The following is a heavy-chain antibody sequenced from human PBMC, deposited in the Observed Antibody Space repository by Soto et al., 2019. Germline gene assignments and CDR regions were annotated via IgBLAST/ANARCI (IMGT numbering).Heavy chain of an antibody. CDR1: GYTFTRYD. CDR2: MNPKTGNT. D-gene: IGHD6-6*01. V-gene: IGHV1-8*01. J-gene: IGHJ6*03. Sequence: QVQLVQSGAEVKKPGASMKVSCKASGYTFTRYDISWVRQATGQGLEWMGWMNPKTGNTGYAEKFQGRVTMTRNTSISTAYMELSNLRSEDTAVFYCARLSEDSSSSNFYYYHMDVWGKGTTVTVSS. CDR3: ARLSEDSSSSNFYYYHMDV.